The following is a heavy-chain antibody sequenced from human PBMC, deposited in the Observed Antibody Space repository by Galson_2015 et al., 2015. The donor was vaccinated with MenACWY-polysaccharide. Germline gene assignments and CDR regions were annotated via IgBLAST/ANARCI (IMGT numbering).Heavy chain of an antibody. Sequence: SVKVSCKASGYTFTSYGISWVRQAPGQGLEWMGWISAYNGNTNYAQKLQGRVTMTTDTSTSTAYMELRSLRSDDTAVYYCARARGVATIFRSDDYWGQGTLVTVSS. D-gene: IGHD5-12*01. CDR2: ISAYNGNT. CDR3: ARARGVATIFRSDDY. J-gene: IGHJ4*02. V-gene: IGHV1-18*01. CDR1: GYTFTSYG.